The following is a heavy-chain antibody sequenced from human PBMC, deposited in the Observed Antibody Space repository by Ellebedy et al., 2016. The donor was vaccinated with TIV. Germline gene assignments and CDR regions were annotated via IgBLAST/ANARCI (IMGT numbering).Heavy chain of an antibody. D-gene: IGHD5-18*01. V-gene: IGHV4-39*07. CDR2: IYYSGST. CDR3: ARVGGYSYGYPFDY. J-gene: IGHJ4*02. CDR1: GGSISSSSYY. Sequence: GSLRLSXTVSGGSISSSSYYWGWIRQPPGKGLEWIGSIYYSGSTYYNPSLKSRVTISVDTSKNQFSLKLSSVTAADTAVYYCARVGGYSYGYPFDYWGQGTLVTVSS.